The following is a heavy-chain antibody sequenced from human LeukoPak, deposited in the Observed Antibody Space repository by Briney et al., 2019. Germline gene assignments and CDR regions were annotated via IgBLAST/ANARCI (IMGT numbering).Heavy chain of an antibody. CDR2: IKQDGSEK. Sequence: GGSLRLSCAASEFTFSTYWMSWVRQAPGKGLEWVADIKQDGSEKYYVDSVKGRFTISRDNSKNTLYLQMNSLRAEDTAVYYCAKVDTAMVRGPDAFDIWGQGTMVTVSS. CDR1: EFTFSTYW. J-gene: IGHJ3*02. CDR3: AKVDTAMVRGPDAFDI. V-gene: IGHV3-7*01. D-gene: IGHD5-18*01.